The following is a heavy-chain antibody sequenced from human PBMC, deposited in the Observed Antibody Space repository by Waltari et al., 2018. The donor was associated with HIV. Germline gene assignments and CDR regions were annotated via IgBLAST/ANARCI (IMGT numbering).Heavy chain of an antibody. J-gene: IGHJ4*02. D-gene: IGHD1-26*01. CDR3: ARHKNRGSYFPVDF. V-gene: IGHV4-39*07. CDR2: IFYSGTT. CDR1: GFSISSNNHY. Sequence: QLQLHESGPGLVKPSETLSLTCIVSGFSISSNNHYWGWIRQPPGKGLEWIGNIFYSGTTNYNPSLESRVTISIDTSKSQFSLNLDSVTAADTAIYYCARHKNRGSYFPVDFWGQGTLVAVSS.